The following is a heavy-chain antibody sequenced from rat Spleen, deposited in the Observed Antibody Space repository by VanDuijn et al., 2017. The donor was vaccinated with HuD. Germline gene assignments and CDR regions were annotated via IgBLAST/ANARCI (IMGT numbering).Heavy chain of an antibody. D-gene: IGHD4-3*01. CDR2: ISYDGSNT. Sequence: VQLKESGPGLVQPSQTLSLTCTVSGFSLTNYGVSWVRQALKKGLEWVATISYDGSNTYYRDSVKGRFTISRDNAKSILYLQMDSLRSEDTATYYCVRQDTTGYSNWFAYWGQGTLVTVSS. J-gene: IGHJ3*01. CDR1: GFSLTNYG. V-gene: IGHV5-7*01. CDR3: VRQDTTGYSNWFAY.